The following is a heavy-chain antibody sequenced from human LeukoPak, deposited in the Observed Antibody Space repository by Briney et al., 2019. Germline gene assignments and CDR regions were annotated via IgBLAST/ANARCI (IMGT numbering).Heavy chain of an antibody. Sequence: GGSLRLSCSASAFIFSTSAMHWVRQAPGKGLDYVSGISFNGRSTYYADSLKGRFSISRDKSTNTLYLHISSLRDEVTAVYYCVKDLESRVYYFDSWGQGTLVTVSS. D-gene: IGHD2-8*01. CDR3: VKDLESRVYYFDS. J-gene: IGHJ4*02. CDR2: ISFNGRST. CDR1: AFIFSTSA. V-gene: IGHV3-64D*09.